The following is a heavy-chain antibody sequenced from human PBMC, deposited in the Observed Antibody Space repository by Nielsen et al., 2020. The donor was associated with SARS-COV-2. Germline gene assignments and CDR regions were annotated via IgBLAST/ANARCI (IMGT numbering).Heavy chain of an antibody. CDR3: APYSRAYTYDLDS. J-gene: IGHJ4*02. Sequence: GGSLRLSCVASGFTFRNAWMTWVRQAPGKGLEWVGRIKAKTDGETTVYAAPVQGRFTISRDDSKSVAYLQMNSLKSEDTAVYYCAPYSRAYTYDLDSWGQGTLVTVSS. V-gene: IGHV3-15*01. CDR1: GFTFRNAW. CDR2: IKAKTDGETT. D-gene: IGHD5-18*01.